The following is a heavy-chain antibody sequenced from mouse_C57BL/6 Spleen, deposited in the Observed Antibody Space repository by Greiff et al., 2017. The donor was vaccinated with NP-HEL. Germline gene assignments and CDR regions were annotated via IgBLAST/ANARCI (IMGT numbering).Heavy chain of an antibody. CDR2: IYPGDGDT. D-gene: IGHD1-1*01. J-gene: IGHJ4*01. CDR3: ARSTYYYGSSNYAMDY. Sequence: VKLMESGPELVKPGASVKISCKASGYAFSSSWMNWVKQRPGKGLEWIGRIYPGDGDTNYNGKFKGKATLTADKSSSTAYMQLSSLTSEDSAVYFCARSTYYYGSSNYAMDYWGQGTSVTVSS. V-gene: IGHV1-82*01. CDR1: GYAFSSSW.